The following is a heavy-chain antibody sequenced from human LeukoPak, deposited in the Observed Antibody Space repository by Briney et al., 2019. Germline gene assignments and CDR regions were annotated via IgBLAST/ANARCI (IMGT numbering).Heavy chain of an antibody. CDR2: ITTGGGST. D-gene: IGHD3-10*01. CDR3: AKGAALGIDY. V-gene: IGHV3-23*01. J-gene: IGHJ4*02. Sequence: GGSLRLSCAASGFTFSSYAMSWVRQAPGKGLQWVSSITTGGGSTYYADSVKGRFTISRDNSKNTLYLQMNSLRAEDTAVYYCAKGAALGIDYWGQGTLVTVSS. CDR1: GFTFSSYA.